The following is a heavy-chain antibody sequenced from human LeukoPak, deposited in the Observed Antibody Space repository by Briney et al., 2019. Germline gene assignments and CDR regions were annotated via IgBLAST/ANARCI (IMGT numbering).Heavy chain of an antibody. CDR1: GFTFSSYA. CDR2: IRGSGGST. D-gene: IGHD2-15*01. V-gene: IGHV3-23*01. Sequence: GGYLRLSCAASGFTFSSYAMSWVRQAPGKGLEWVSAIRGSGGSTYYADYVKGRFTISRDNYKNKLYLQMNSLRAEDTAVYYCAKDPPSVVVAATPDYWGQGTLVTVSS. CDR3: AKDPPSVVVAATPDY. J-gene: IGHJ4*02.